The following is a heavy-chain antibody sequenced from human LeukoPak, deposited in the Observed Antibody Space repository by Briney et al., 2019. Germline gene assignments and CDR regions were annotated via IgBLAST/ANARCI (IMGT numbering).Heavy chain of an antibody. D-gene: IGHD4-17*01. CDR1: GGSLSPYY. Sequence: SETLSLTCSVYGGSLSPYYWSWIRQPPGKGLEWIGYIYYSGSTNYNPSLKSRVTISVDTSKNQFSLKLSSVTAADTAVYYCAGTTVTTNYFDYWGQGTLVTVSS. J-gene: IGHJ4*02. CDR3: AGTTVTTNYFDY. CDR2: IYYSGST. V-gene: IGHV4-59*08.